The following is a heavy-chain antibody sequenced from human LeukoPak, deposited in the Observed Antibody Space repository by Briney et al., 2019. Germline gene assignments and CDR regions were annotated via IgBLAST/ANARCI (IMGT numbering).Heavy chain of an antibody. CDR1: GGSISSYY. CDR3: ASMGGRGYFQH. V-gene: IGHV4-59*01. D-gene: IGHD1-26*01. Sequence: SETLSLTCTVSGGSISSYYWSWIRQPPGKGLEWIGYIYYSGSTNYNPSFKSRVTISVDTSKNQFPLKLSSVTAADTAVYYCASMGGRGYFQHWGQGTLVTVSS. CDR2: IYYSGST. J-gene: IGHJ1*01.